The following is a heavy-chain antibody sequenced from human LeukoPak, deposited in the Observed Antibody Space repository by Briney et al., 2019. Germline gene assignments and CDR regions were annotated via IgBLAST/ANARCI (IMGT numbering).Heavy chain of an antibody. CDR3: ARDARGLRYCSSTSCYSPEYYFDY. CDR2: ISAYNGNT. D-gene: IGHD2-2*02. V-gene: IGHV1-18*04. Sequence: ASVKVSCKASGYTFTGYHVHWVRQAPGQGLEWMGWISAYNGNTNYAQKLQGRVTMTTDTSTSTAYMELRSLRSDDTAVYYCARDARGLRYCSSTSCYSPEYYFDYWGQGTLVTVSS. J-gene: IGHJ4*02. CDR1: GYTFTGYH.